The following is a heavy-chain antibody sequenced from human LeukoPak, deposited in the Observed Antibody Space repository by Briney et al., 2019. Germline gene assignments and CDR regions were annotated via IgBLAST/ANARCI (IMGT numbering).Heavy chain of an antibody. J-gene: IGHJ4*02. V-gene: IGHV1-18*01. CDR1: GYTFTSYG. CDR3: ARDLLLWFGESLGPFDY. D-gene: IGHD3-10*01. CDR2: ISAYNGNT. Sequence: ASVKVSCKASGYTFTSYGISWVRQATGQGLEWMGWISAYNGNTNYAQKFQGRVTMTRDMSTSTVYMELSSLRSEDTAVYYCARDLLLWFGESLGPFDYWGQGTLVTVSS.